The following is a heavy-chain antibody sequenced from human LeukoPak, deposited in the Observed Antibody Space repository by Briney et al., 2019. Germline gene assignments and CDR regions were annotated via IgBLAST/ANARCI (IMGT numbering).Heavy chain of an antibody. Sequence: PSETLSLTCAVYGGSFSGYYWSWIRQPPGKGLEWIGEINHSGSTNYNPSLKSRITISVDMSKNQFSLKLSSVTAADTAVYYCARERSGSEIFARSFDIWGQGTMVTVSS. CDR2: INHSGST. D-gene: IGHD3-3*01. CDR1: GGSFSGYY. V-gene: IGHV4-34*01. J-gene: IGHJ3*02. CDR3: ARERSGSEIFARSFDI.